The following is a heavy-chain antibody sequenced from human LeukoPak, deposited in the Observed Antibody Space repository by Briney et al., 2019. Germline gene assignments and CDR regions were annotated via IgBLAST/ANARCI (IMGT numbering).Heavy chain of an antibody. J-gene: IGHJ4*02. Sequence: GGSLRLSCAASGFTFDDYAMHWVRQAPGKGLEWVSGISWNSGSIGYVDSVKGRFTISRDNAKNSLYLQMNSLRAEDTAVYYCAREGTEYSNYDYWGQGTLVTVSS. V-gene: IGHV3-9*01. D-gene: IGHD4-11*01. CDR2: ISWNSGSI. CDR1: GFTFDDYA. CDR3: AREGTEYSNYDY.